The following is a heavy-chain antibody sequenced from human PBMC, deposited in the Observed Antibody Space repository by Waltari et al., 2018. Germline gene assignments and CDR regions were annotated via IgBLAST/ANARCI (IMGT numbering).Heavy chain of an antibody. V-gene: IGHV4-4*07. J-gene: IGHJ4*02. D-gene: IGHD6-6*01. Sequence: QVQLQESGPGLVKPSETLSLTCTVSGGSISSYYWSWLRQPAGKGLEWIGRIYTSGSTNYNPSLKSRVTMSVDTSKNQFSLKLSSVTAADTAVYYCAREGNVAARPPFDYWGQGTLVTVSS. CDR1: GGSISSYY. CDR3: AREGNVAARPPFDY. CDR2: IYTSGST.